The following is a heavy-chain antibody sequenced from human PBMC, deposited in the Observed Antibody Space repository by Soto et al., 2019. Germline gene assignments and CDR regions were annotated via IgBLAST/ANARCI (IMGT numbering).Heavy chain of an antibody. J-gene: IGHJ5*02. CDR2: IYSDGST. D-gene: IGHD3-22*01. V-gene: IGHV3-66*04. CDR1: GFTVSSNY. CDR3: ARLVDSSGYSGWCDP. Sequence: EVQLVESGGGLVQPGGSLRLSCAASGFTVSSNYMSWVRQAPGKGLGWVSVIYSDGSTYYTASVKGRFTISRDSSKNTLYLQMNSLRAEDTAVYYCARLVDSSGYSGWCDPWGQGTLVTVSS.